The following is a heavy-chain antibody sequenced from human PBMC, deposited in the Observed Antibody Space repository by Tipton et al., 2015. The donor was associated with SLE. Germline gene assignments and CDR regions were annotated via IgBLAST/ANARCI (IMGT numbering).Heavy chain of an antibody. J-gene: IGHJ4*02. Sequence: TLSLTCAVSGYSISLGYYCGWIRQPPGKGLEWIGCFYHGGNTYYNPSLKSRATISVDTSKNQFSLKLNSMTAADTAVYYCARGGRSLGYWGQGTRVTVSS. CDR2: FYHGGNT. V-gene: IGHV4-38-2*01. D-gene: IGHD1-26*01. CDR1: GYSISLGYY. CDR3: ARGGRSLGY.